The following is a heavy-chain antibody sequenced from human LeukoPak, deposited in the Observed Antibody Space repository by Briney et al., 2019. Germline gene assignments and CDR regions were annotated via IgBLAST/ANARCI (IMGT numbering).Heavy chain of an antibody. D-gene: IGHD6-6*01. Sequence: ASVKVSCKASGYTFTSYGISWVRQAPGQGLEWMGWISAYNGNTNYAQKPQGRVTMTTDTSTSTAYTELRSLRSDDTAVYYCARDGRASIAAPVYYYYGMDVRGQGTTVTVSS. CDR2: ISAYNGNT. CDR3: ARDGRASIAAPVYYYYGMDV. V-gene: IGHV1-18*01. J-gene: IGHJ6*02. CDR1: GYTFTSYG.